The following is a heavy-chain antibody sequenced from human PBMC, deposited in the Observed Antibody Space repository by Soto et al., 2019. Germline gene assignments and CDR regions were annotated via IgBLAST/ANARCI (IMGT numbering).Heavy chain of an antibody. V-gene: IGHV3-30-3*01. D-gene: IGHD6-19*01. CDR1: GFTFSSYA. CDR3: ARERVRYSSGWYGVDY. CDR2: ISYDGSNK. J-gene: IGHJ4*02. Sequence: QVQLVESGGGVVQPGRSLRLSCAASGFTFSSYAMHWVRQAPGKGLEWVAVISYDGSNKYYADSVKGRFTISRDNSKNTLYLHMNSLRAEDTAVYYCARERVRYSSGWYGVDYWGQGTLVTVSS.